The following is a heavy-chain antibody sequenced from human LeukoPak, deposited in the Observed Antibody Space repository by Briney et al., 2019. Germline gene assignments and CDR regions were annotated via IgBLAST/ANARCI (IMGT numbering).Heavy chain of an antibody. J-gene: IGHJ4*02. Sequence: GGSLRLSCAASGFTFTNYAMSWVRQAPGKGLEWVSANTGSGGNTYYADSVKGRFTISRDNSKNTVFLQMNSLRAEDTAVYYCAKWGDYDVLTGYYVSDYWGQGSLVTVSS. CDR2: NTGSGGNT. V-gene: IGHV3-23*01. D-gene: IGHD3-9*01. CDR1: GFTFTNYA. CDR3: AKWGDYDVLTGYYVSDY.